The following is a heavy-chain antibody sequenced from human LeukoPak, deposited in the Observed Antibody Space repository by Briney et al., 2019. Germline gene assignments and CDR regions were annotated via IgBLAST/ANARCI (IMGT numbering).Heavy chain of an antibody. Sequence: GGSLRLSCAASGFNFSNYWMHWVRQAPGKGLEWVSRINIAGSVTTYADSVKGRFTISRDNAKKTLYPQMNSLRAEDTAVYYCARDMVDWGQGTLVTVSS. CDR1: GFNFSNYW. D-gene: IGHD2-15*01. CDR2: INIAGSVT. J-gene: IGHJ4*02. V-gene: IGHV3-74*01. CDR3: ARDMVD.